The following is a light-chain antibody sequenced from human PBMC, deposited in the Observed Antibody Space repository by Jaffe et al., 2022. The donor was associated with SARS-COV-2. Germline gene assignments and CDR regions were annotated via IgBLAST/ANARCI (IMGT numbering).Light chain of an antibody. V-gene: IGKV1-5*03. CDR3: QQYNSYTST. CDR2: KAS. Sequence: DIQMTQSPSTLSASVGDKVTITCRASQSLSTWLAWYQQKPGKAPKLLIYKASSLESGVPSRFSGSGSGAEFTLTISSLQPDDSATYYCQQYNSYTSTFGQGTKVEIK. J-gene: IGKJ1*01. CDR1: QSLSTW.